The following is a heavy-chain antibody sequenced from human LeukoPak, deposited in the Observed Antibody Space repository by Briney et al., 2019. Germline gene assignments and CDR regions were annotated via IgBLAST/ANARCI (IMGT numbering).Heavy chain of an antibody. Sequence: SQTLSLTCAVSGGSISSGGYSWSWIRQPPGKGLEWIGYIYHSGSTYYNPSLKSRVTISVDRSKNQFSLKLSSVTAADTAVYCCASTRGGWLQIDYWGQGTLVTVSS. V-gene: IGHV4-30-2*01. CDR2: IYHSGST. D-gene: IGHD5-24*01. CDR3: ASTRGGWLQIDY. CDR1: GGSISSGGYS. J-gene: IGHJ4*02.